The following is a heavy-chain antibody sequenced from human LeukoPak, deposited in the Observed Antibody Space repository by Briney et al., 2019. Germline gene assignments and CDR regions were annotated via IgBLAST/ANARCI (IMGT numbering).Heavy chain of an antibody. CDR1: GGSVSSGSYY. CDR3: ARFNYYYYDMDV. J-gene: IGHJ6*02. Sequence: SETLSLTCTVSGGSVSSGSYYWSWIRQPPGKGLEWIGYIYYSGSTNYNPSLKSRVSMSLGTSKNQVSLKLSSVTAADTAVYYCARFNYYYYDMDVWGQGTTVTVSS. CDR2: IYYSGST. V-gene: IGHV4-61*01.